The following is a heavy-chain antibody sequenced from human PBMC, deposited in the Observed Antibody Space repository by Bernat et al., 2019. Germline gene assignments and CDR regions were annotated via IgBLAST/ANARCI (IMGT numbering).Heavy chain of an antibody. Sequence: QVQLQESGPGLVKPSQTLSLTCTVSGGSISSGSYYWSWIRQPAGKGLEWIGRIYTSGSTNYNPSLKSRVTISVDTSKNQFSLKLSAVTAADTAVYYCARDRAGGYSPDYYFDYWGQGTLVTVSS. CDR1: GGSISSGSYY. CDR3: ARDRAGGYSPDYYFDY. D-gene: IGHD2-15*01. V-gene: IGHV4-61*02. CDR2: IYTSGST. J-gene: IGHJ4*02.